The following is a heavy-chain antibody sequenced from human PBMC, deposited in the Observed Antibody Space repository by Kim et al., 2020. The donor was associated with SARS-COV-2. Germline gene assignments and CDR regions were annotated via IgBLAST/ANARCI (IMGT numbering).Heavy chain of an antibody. D-gene: IGHD5-12*01. CDR2: VSQDGSRK. CDR3: ARNQEEVATILRNFAGY. Sequence: GGSLRLSCEASGFIFRDYVMHWVRQAPGKGLEWVAVVSQDGSRKYSAGSVKGRFSISRDNSKNTVYLQMNSLRVEDTALYYCARNQEEVATILRNFAGYWGQGTQVTVSS. V-gene: IGHV3-30*04. J-gene: IGHJ4*02. CDR1: GFIFRDYV.